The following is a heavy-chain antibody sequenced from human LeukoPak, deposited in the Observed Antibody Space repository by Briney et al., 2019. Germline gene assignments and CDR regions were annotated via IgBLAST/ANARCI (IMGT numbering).Heavy chain of an antibody. J-gene: IGHJ4*02. V-gene: IGHV5-51*01. D-gene: IGHD6-19*01. CDR2: IYPGDSDT. Sequence: GESLKISCKGSGYSFTSYWIGWVRQMPGKGLEWMGIIYPGDSDTRYSPSFQGQVTISADKSISTAYLQWSSLKASDTAMYYCARHVHVPNLIAVAGTVIDYWGQGTLVTVSS. CDR3: ARHVHVPNLIAVAGTVIDY. CDR1: GYSFTSYW.